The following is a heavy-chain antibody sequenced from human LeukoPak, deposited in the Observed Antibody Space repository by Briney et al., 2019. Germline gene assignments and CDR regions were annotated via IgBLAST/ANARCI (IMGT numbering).Heavy chain of an antibody. J-gene: IGHJ4*02. D-gene: IGHD6-19*01. CDR2: VFYSGST. Sequence: SETLSLTCTVAGDSISRSNYYWGWLRQPPGKGLEWTGSVFYSGSTYYNPSLKSRVTISVDTSKNHFSLNLTSVTAADTAVYYCARPGGSGWFPFDSWGQGTLVTVSS. CDR3: ARPGGSGWFPFDS. CDR1: GDSISRSNYY. V-gene: IGHV4-39*02.